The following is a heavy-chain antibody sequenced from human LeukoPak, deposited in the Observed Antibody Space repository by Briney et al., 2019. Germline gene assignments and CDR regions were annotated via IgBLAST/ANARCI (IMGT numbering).Heavy chain of an antibody. V-gene: IGHV3-30-3*01. J-gene: IGHJ4*02. CDR1: GFPFSSYA. CDR3: ASRFD. Sequence: GSLRLSCAASGFPFSSYAMHWVRQAPGKGLEWVAVISYDGSNKYYADSVKGRFTISRDNSKNTLYLQMNSLRAEDTAVYYCASRFDWGQGTLVTVSS. CDR2: ISYDGSNK.